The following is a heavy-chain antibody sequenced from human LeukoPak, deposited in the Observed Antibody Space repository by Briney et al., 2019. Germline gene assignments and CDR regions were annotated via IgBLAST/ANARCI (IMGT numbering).Heavy chain of an antibody. CDR3: AKDLFTDYGDYDYYYYYMDV. V-gene: IGHV3-23*01. Sequence: PGGSLRLSCAASGFTFSSYAMSWVRQAPGKGLEWISAISGSGGSTYYADSVKGRFTISRDNSKNTLYLQMNSLRAEDTAVYYCAKDLFTDYGDYDYYYYYMDVWGKGTTVTVSS. CDR2: ISGSGGST. J-gene: IGHJ6*03. D-gene: IGHD4-17*01. CDR1: GFTFSSYA.